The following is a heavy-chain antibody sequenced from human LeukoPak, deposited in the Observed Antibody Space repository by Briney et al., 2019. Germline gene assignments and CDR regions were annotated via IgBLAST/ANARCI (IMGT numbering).Heavy chain of an antibody. V-gene: IGHV3-23*01. Sequence: GGSLRLSCAASGFTFSSYAMSWVRQAPGKRLEWVSAISGSGGSTYYADSVKGRFTISRDNSKNTLYLQMNSLRAEDTAVYYCAKDLRAVAGEQSNDYWGQGTLATVSS. CDR3: AKDLRAVAGEQSNDY. D-gene: IGHD6-19*01. CDR1: GFTFSSYA. J-gene: IGHJ4*02. CDR2: ISGSGGST.